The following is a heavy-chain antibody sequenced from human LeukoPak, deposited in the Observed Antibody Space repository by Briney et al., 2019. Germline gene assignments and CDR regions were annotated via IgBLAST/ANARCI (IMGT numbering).Heavy chain of an antibody. Sequence: SETLSLTCVVSGGSIDSPNWWSWVRQPPGKGLEWIGEIYHSESTNYKPSLQSRGTVSVDKSKNQFSLRLNSVTAADTAVYYCARTLGNYGSGSYDALDIWGQGTMVIVSS. D-gene: IGHD3-10*01. CDR3: ARTLGNYGSGSYDALDI. V-gene: IGHV4-4*02. CDR1: GGSIDSPNW. J-gene: IGHJ3*02. CDR2: IYHSEST.